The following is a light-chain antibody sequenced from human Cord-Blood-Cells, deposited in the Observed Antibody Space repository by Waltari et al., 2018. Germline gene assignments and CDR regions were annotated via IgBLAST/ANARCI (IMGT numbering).Light chain of an antibody. J-gene: IGLJ3*02. Sequence: QSVLTQPPSVSEAPRQRVTISCSGSSSNIGNNAVNWYQQLPGKAPKLLIYYDDLLPSGVSDRFSGSKSGTSASLAISGLQSEDEADYYWAAWDDRLNGRVFGGGTKLTVL. CDR3: AAWDDRLNGRV. CDR2: YDD. CDR1: SSNIGNNA. V-gene: IGLV1-36*01.